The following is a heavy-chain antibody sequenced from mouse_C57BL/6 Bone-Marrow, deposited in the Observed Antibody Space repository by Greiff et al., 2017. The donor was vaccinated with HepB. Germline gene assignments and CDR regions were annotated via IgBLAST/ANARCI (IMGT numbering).Heavy chain of an antibody. V-gene: IGHV3-6*01. CDR1: GYSITSGYY. CDR2: ISYDGSN. Sequence: EVKLVESGPGLVKPSQSLSLTCSVTGYSITSGYYWNWIRQFPGNKLEWMGYISYDGSNNYNPSLKNRISITRDTSKNQFFLKLNSVTTEDTATYYCASRGNYYGSSSPDWWGQGTTLTVSS. CDR3: ASRGNYYGSSSPDW. J-gene: IGHJ2*01. D-gene: IGHD1-1*01.